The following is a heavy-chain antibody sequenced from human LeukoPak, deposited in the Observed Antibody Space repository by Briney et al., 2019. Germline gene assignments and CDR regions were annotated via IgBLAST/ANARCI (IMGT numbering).Heavy chain of an antibody. CDR1: GYTFTSYG. D-gene: IGHD3-3*01. V-gene: IGHV1-18*01. CDR3: ARGGYYDFWSDSVPFDY. Sequence: ASVKVSCKASGYTFTSYGISWVRQAPGQGLEWMGWISAYNGNTNYAQKLQGRVTMTTDTSTSTAYMELRSLRSDDTAVYYCARGGYYDFWSDSVPFDYWGQGTLVTVSS. J-gene: IGHJ4*02. CDR2: ISAYNGNT.